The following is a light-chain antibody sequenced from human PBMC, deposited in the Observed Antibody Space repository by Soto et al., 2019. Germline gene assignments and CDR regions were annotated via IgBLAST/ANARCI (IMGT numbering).Light chain of an antibody. J-gene: IGKJ2*01. Sequence: DIQMTQSPSSLSAAVGDRVTITCRASQTISTYLNWYQQKPGKAPKLLIYAASSLQSGVPSRFICSRSRTDFTLTISSLQPEDFASYYCQQSHGIPYTFGQGTKLEIK. V-gene: IGKV1-39*01. CDR2: AAS. CDR1: QTISTY. CDR3: QQSHGIPYT.